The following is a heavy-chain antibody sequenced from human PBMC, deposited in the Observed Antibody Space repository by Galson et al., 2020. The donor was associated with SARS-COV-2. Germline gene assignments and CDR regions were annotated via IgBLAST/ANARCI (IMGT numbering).Heavy chain of an antibody. V-gene: IGHV3-30-3*01. CDR2: ISSDGRNK. CDR1: GFTFSSYA. Sequence: GGSLRLSCAASGFTFSSYAMHWVRQAPGKGLEWVAVISSDGRNKYYADSVKGRFTISRDNSKNTLYLQMNSLRAEDTAVYYCARDLYGSGSRGGYYFDYWGQGTLVTVSS. D-gene: IGHD3-10*01. J-gene: IGHJ4*02. CDR3: ARDLYGSGSRGGYYFDY.